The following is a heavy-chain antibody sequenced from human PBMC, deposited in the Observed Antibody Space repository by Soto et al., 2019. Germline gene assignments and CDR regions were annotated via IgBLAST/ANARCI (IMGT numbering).Heavy chain of an antibody. Sequence: QVQLQESGPGLVKPSQTLSLTCTVSVGSISSGGYYWSWIRQHPGKGLEWIGYIYYSGSTYYNPSTKSRVTISVDTSKNQFSLKLSSVTAAATAVYYCARVSVIVLMVYVFDYWGQGTLVTVSS. CDR1: VGSISSGGYY. J-gene: IGHJ4*02. V-gene: IGHV4-31*03. D-gene: IGHD2-8*01. CDR3: ARVSVIVLMVYVFDY. CDR2: IYYSGST.